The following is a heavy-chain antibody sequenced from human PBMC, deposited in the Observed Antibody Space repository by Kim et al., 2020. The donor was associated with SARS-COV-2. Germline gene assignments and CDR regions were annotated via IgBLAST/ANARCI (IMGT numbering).Heavy chain of an antibody. CDR2: ISSSSSYI. Sequence: GGSLRLSCAASGFTFSSYSMNWVRQAPGKGLEWVSSISSSSSYIYYADSVKGRFTISRDNAKNSLYLQMNSLRAEDTAVYYCAREDGSSWYSGYYYGMDVWGQGTTVTVSS. V-gene: IGHV3-21*01. CDR1: GFTFSSYS. CDR3: AREDGSSWYSGYYYGMDV. D-gene: IGHD6-13*01. J-gene: IGHJ6*02.